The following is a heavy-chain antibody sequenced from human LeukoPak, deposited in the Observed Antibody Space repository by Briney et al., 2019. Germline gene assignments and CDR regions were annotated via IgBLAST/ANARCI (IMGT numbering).Heavy chain of an antibody. CDR1: GFTFDDYA. J-gene: IGHJ4*02. Sequence: GRSLRLSCAASGFTFDDYAMHWVRQAPGKGLEWVSGISWNSGSIGYADSVKGRFTISRDNAKNSLYLQMNSLRAEDTALYYCAKDWAVAGRGPFDYWGQGTLVTVSS. CDR2: ISWNSGSI. D-gene: IGHD6-19*01. V-gene: IGHV3-9*01. CDR3: AKDWAVAGRGPFDY.